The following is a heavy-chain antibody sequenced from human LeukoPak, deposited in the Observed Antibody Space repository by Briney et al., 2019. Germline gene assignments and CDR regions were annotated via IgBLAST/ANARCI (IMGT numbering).Heavy chain of an antibody. V-gene: IGHV3-23*01. Sequence: GGSLRLSCAASGFTFSNYGMSWVRQAPGKGLEWVSTLSRSGDSPYYADSVKGRFTISRDNSKNTVYLQMNSLRAEDTAVYYCARDLNFGYSYGYPDFWGQGTLVTVSS. CDR2: LSRSGDSP. D-gene: IGHD5-18*01. CDR1: GFTFSNYG. J-gene: IGHJ4*02. CDR3: ARDLNFGYSYGYPDF.